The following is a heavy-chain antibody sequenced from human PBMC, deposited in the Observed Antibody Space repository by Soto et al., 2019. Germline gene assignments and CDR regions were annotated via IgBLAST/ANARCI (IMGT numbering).Heavy chain of an antibody. CDR1: GDSISSYY. Sequence: SETLSLTCTVSGDSISSYYWSWIRQPPGKGLEWIGYIYYSGSTNYNPSLKSRVTISVDTSKNQFSLKLSSVTAADTAVYYCARASHPAVLPWGALKNWFDPWGQGTLVTAS. V-gene: IGHV4-59*12. CDR2: IYYSGST. D-gene: IGHD3-10*01. CDR3: ARASHPAVLPWGALKNWFDP. J-gene: IGHJ5*02.